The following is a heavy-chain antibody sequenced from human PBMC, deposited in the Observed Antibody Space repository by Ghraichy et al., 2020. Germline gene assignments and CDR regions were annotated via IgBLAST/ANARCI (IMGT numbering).Heavy chain of an antibody. CDR2: ISGSGGSA. J-gene: IGHJ4*02. Sequence: LSLTCAASGFTFSSYAMSWVRQAPGKGLEWVSGISGSGGSAYYADSVKGRFTISRDNSKNTLYLQMNSLRAEDTAVYHCARVFSGSWYYFDYWVQGTLVTVSS. CDR1: GFTFSSYA. V-gene: IGHV3-23*01. D-gene: IGHD1-26*01. CDR3: ARVFSGSWYYFDY.